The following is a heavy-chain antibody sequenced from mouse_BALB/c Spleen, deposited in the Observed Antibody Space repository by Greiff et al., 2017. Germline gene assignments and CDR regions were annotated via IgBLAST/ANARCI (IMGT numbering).Heavy chain of an antibody. CDR1: GFTFTDYY. J-gene: IGHJ2*01. CDR3: ARERAGRYFDY. V-gene: IGHV7-3*02. CDR2: IRNKANGYTT. D-gene: IGHD3-3*01. Sequence: EVKLMESGGGLVQPGGSLRLSCATSGFTFTDYYMSWVRQPPGKALEWLGFIRNKANGYTTEYSASVKGRFTISRDNSQSILYLQMNTLRAEDSATYYCARERAGRYFDYWGQGTTLTVSS.